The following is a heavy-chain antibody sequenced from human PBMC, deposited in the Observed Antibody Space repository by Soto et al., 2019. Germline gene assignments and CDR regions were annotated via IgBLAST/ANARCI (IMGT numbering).Heavy chain of an antibody. CDR3: ARHPRDDYNYGGSGIFDY. CDR2: MYYSGSS. V-gene: IGHV4-39*01. J-gene: IGHJ4*02. Sequence: QLQLQELGPGLVKPSETLSLTCSVSGGSISSRTFWWAWIRQPPGKGLEWIGDMYYSGSSYSSPSLKSRVPLSVDTSKNQLSLKLNSVTAADTAVYYCARHPRDDYNYGGSGIFDYWGQGTLVTVSS. CDR1: GGSISSRTFW. D-gene: IGHD4-4*01.